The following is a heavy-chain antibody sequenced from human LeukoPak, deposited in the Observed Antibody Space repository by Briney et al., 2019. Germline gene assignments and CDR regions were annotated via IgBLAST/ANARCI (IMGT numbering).Heavy chain of an antibody. V-gene: IGHV3-74*03. J-gene: IGHJ4*02. Sequence: GGSLSLSRAASVLTLSGYWMHWVGQAPGKELAGVCRINSDGRDTKYADSVKGRFTISRDNVKNTLYLQMNSLRAEDTAVYYCARGSCTNGVCYFSYWGQGTLVTVSS. CDR3: ARGSCTNGVCYFSY. D-gene: IGHD2-8*01. CDR1: VLTLSGYW. CDR2: INSDGRDT.